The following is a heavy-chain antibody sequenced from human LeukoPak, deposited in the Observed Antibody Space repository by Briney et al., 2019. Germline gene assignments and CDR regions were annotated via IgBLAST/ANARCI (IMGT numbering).Heavy chain of an antibody. J-gene: IGHJ4*02. Sequence: GGSLRLSCAASGFTLGTYGMHWVRQAPGKGLEWVAVLWYDGSNKYYIDSVMGRFTISRDNSRNTLSLQMNSLRAEDTAVYYCARDSSHPSSGWFDYWGRGTLVTVSS. CDR1: GFTLGTYG. V-gene: IGHV3-33*01. CDR2: LWYDGSNK. CDR3: ARDSSHPSSGWFDY. D-gene: IGHD6-19*01.